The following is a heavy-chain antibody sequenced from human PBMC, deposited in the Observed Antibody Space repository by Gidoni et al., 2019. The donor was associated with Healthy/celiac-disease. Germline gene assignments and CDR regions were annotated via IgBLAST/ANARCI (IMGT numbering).Heavy chain of an antibody. CDR2: INHSGST. D-gene: IGHD6-6*01. J-gene: IGHJ4*02. V-gene: IGHV4-34*01. CDR3: ARDQVSNYSDY. Sequence: QVQLQQRGAGLLKPSETLSLTCAVYGGSFSGDYWSWIRQPPGKGLEWIGEINHSGSTNYNPSLKSRVTISVDTSKNQFSLKLSSVTAADTAVYYCARDQVSNYSDYWGQGTLVTVSS. CDR1: GGSFSGDY.